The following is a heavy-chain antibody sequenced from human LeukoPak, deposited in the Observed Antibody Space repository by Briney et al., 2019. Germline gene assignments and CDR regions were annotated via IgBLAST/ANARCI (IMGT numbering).Heavy chain of an antibody. D-gene: IGHD1-1*01. Sequence: SVKVSCKASGGTFSSYAISWVRQAPGQGLEWMGRIIPIFGTANYAQKFQGRVTITTDESTSTAYMELSSLRSGDTAVYYCARGGPQLTPLDYWGQGTLVTVSS. CDR1: GGTFSSYA. CDR3: ARGGPQLTPLDY. CDR2: IIPIFGTA. J-gene: IGHJ4*02. V-gene: IGHV1-69*05.